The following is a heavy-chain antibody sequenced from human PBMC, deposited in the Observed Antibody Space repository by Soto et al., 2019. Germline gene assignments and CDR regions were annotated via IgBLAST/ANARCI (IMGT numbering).Heavy chain of an antibody. D-gene: IGHD6-13*01. CDR3: AREYGSSSWYYYYYGMDV. CDR1: GFTFSSYG. J-gene: IGHJ6*02. V-gene: IGHV3-33*01. CDR2: IWYDGSNK. Sequence: PGGSLRLSCAASGFTFSSYGMHWVRQAPGKGLEWVAVIWYDGSNKYYADSVKGRFTISRDNSKNTLYLQMNSLRAEDTAVYYCAREYGSSSWYYYYYGMDVWGQGTTVTVYS.